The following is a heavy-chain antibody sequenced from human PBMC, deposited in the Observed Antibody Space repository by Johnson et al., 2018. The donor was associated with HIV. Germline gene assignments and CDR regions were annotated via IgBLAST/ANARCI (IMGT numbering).Heavy chain of an antibody. D-gene: IGHD1-26*01. J-gene: IGHJ3*02. CDR3: AKGWIVGATKGEVDAFDI. V-gene: IGHV3-9*01. Sequence: QLVESGGGLVQPGRSLRLSCAASGFTFDDYAMHWVRQAPGKGLEWVSGISWNSGSIGYADSVQGRFTISRDNAKNSLYLQMNSLRAEDTALYYCAKGWIVGATKGEVDAFDIWGQGTMVTVSS. CDR2: ISWNSGSI. CDR1: GFTFDDYA.